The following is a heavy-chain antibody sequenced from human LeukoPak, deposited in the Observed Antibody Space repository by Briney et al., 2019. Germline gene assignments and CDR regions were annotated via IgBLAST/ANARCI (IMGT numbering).Heavy chain of an antibody. CDR1: GGSISSYF. CDR2: IYYSGST. V-gene: IGHV4-59*01. D-gene: IGHD6-13*01. Sequence: SETLSLTCTVSGGSISSYFWNWIRQPPGKGLEWIGYIYYSGSTNYNPSLKSRVTISVDTAKNQVSLKLSSVTAADTAVYYCARRAGYSGSWYEYWGQGTLVTVSA. J-gene: IGHJ4*02. CDR3: ARRAGYSGSWYEY.